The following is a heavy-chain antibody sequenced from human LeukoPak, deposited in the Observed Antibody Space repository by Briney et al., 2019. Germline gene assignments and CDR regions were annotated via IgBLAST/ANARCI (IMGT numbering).Heavy chain of an antibody. CDR3: AKTQLERRTYYYYMDV. CDR2: ISWDGGST. CDR1: GFTFDDYA. V-gene: IGHV3-43D*03. J-gene: IGHJ6*03. Sequence: GGSLRLSCAASGFTFDDYAMHWVRQAPGKGLEWVSLISWDGGSTYYADSVKGRFTISRDNSKNSLYLQMNSLRAEDTALYYCAKTQLERRTYYYYMDVWGKGTTVTVSS. D-gene: IGHD1-1*01.